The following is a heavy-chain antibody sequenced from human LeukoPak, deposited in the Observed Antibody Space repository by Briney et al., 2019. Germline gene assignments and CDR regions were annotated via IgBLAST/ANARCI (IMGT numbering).Heavy chain of an antibody. J-gene: IGHJ4*02. CDR2: MWYHGSNK. CDR1: GFTFSSYG. V-gene: IGHV3-33*01. Sequence: GKSLRLSCAASGFTFSSYGMHWVRQAPGKGLEWVAVMWYHGSNKYYADSVKGRFTISRDNSKNTLYLQMNSLKAEDTAVYYCARPGGEIAAAAKSGYYFDYWGQGTLVTVSS. CDR3: ARPGGEIAAAAKSGYYFDY. D-gene: IGHD6-13*01.